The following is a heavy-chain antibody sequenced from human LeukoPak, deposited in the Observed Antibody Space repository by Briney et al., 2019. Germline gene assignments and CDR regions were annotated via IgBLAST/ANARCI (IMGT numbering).Heavy chain of an antibody. CDR2: IYSSGST. CDR3: ATMVQGVHTYFGS. J-gene: IGHJ4*02. D-gene: IGHD3-10*01. CDR1: GDSISSYY. Sequence: SETLSLTCTVSGDSISSYYWSWIRQSPGKGLEWIGYIYSSGSTNYNPSLKSRVTISVDTSKNQFSLKLSSVTAADTAVYYCATMVQGVHTYFGSWGQGNLVAVSS. V-gene: IGHV4-59*01.